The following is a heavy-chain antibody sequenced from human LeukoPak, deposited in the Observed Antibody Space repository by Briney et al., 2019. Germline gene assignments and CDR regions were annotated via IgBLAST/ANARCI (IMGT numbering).Heavy chain of an antibody. CDR3: AKPPGGVARCFDS. J-gene: IGHJ4*02. CDR1: GFSFSIYG. CDR2: IRYDGSVN. D-gene: IGHD6-6*01. Sequence: GGSLRLSCAASGFSFSIYGMHWVRQAPGKGLEWVAYIRYDGSVNYYADSVKGRFTISRDNSKSTLYLQMNSLRAEDTAVYYCAKPPGGVARCFDSWGQGTLVTVSS. V-gene: IGHV3-30*02.